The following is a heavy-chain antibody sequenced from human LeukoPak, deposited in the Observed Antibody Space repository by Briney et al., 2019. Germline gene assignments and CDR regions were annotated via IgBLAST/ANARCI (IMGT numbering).Heavy chain of an antibody. J-gene: IGHJ5*02. CDR2: INHSGST. CDR3: ARAPPFDP. CDR1: GGSFIGYY. Sequence: SETLSLTCAVYGGSFIGYYWSWIRQPPGKGLEWIGEINHSGSTNYNPSLKSRVTISVDTSKNQFSLKLSSVTAADTAVYYCARAPPFDPWGQGTLVTVSS. V-gene: IGHV4-34*01.